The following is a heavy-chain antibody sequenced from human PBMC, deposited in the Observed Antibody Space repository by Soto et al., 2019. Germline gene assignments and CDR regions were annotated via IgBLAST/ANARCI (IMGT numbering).Heavy chain of an antibody. V-gene: IGHV4-59*08. CDR2: IYYSGST. Sequence: SETLSLTCTVSGGSISSYYWSWIRQPPGKGLEWIGYIYYSGSTNYNPSLKSRVTISVDTSKNQFSLKLSSVTAADTAVYYCARTYGDGTDYWGQGTLVTVSS. J-gene: IGHJ4*02. CDR1: GGSISSYY. CDR3: ARTYGDGTDY. D-gene: IGHD4-17*01.